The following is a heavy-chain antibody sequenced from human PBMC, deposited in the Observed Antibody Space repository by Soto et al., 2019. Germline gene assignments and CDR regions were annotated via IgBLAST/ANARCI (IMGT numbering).Heavy chain of an antibody. CDR3: AKDLGSGKPYYYYAMDV. D-gene: IGHD3-10*01. V-gene: IGHV3-53*05. CDR2: IYSGGSK. J-gene: IGHJ6*02. Sequence: EVQLVEAGGGLIQPGGSLRLSCAASGLTVSSNDMSWVHQSPGKGLEWVSVIYSGGSKHDADSVKGRFTISRDNSKNMVYLQMNSLRAEDTALYYCAKDLGSGKPYYYYAMDVWGQGTTVTVSS. CDR1: GLTVSSND.